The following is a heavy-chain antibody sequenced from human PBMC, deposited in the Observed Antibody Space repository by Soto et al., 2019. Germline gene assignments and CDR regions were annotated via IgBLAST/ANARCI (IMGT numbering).Heavy chain of an antibody. CDR2: IIPILGIA. CDR1: GGTFSSYT. J-gene: IGHJ4*02. D-gene: IGHD3-22*01. Sequence: SVKVSCKASGGTFSSYTISWVRQAPGQGLEWMARIIPILGIATYAQKFQGRVTITADKSTSTAYMELSSLRSEDTAVYYCARGSMIMESYFDYWGQGTLVTVSS. CDR3: ARGSMIMESYFDY. V-gene: IGHV1-69*02.